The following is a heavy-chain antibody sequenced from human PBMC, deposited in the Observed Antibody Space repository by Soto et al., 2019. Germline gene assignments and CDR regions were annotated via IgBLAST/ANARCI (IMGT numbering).Heavy chain of an antibody. CDR3: ARRRQRSNFDS. CDR1: GGSIGSSTYY. D-gene: IGHD6-25*01. V-gene: IGHV4-39*01. Sequence: SETLSLTCTVSGGSIGSSTYYWGWIRQPPGKGPEWIGSIFYSGNTYYNPSLKSRVTISVDTSKNQFSLKLSSVTAADTAIYYCARRRQRSNFDSWGQGTLVTVSS. J-gene: IGHJ4*02. CDR2: IFYSGNT.